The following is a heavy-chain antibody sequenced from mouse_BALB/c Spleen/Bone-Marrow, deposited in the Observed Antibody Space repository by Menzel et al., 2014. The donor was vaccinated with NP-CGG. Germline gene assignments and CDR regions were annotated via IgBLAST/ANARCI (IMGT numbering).Heavy chain of an antibody. Sequence: QVKLQQSGPEVVRPGVSVKISCKGSGYTFTDYAMHWVKQSHAKSLKWIGVISTYNGNTNYNQKFKGKATMTVDKSSSTAYMKLTKLTTEEAAIYYCTKRGLRYYFDYWGQGTTVTVSS. CDR2: ISTYNGNT. CDR1: GYTFTDYA. D-gene: IGHD2-14*01. CDR3: TKRGLRYYFDY. J-gene: IGHJ2*01. V-gene: IGHV1-67*01.